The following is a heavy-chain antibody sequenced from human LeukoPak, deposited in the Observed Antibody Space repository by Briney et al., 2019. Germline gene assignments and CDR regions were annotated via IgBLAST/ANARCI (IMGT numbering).Heavy chain of an antibody. CDR1: GFTFSSYS. CDR2: ISSSSSYI. J-gene: IGHJ4*02. D-gene: IGHD3-9*01. Sequence: KPGGSLRLSCAASGFTFSSYSMNWVRQAPGKGLEWVSSISSSSSYIYYADSVKGRFTISRDNAKNTLYLQMNSLRAEDTAVFYCARGAILTPRHFDYWGQRPLVSVPS. V-gene: IGHV3-21*01. CDR3: ARGAILTPRHFDY.